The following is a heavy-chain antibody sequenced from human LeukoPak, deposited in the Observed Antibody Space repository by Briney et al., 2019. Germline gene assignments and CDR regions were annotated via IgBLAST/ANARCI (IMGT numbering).Heavy chain of an antibody. CDR1: GFTFSSYS. CDR2: ISSNSSNI. V-gene: IGHV3-48*02. J-gene: IGHJ4*02. CDR3: AKDSGCGY. Sequence: GGSLTLSCAASGFTFSSYSMNYARQAPGKGLEWVSYISSNSSNIYYGDSVKGRFTISRDNAKSSLYLVMNSVRDEDTAGYYCAKDSGCGYWGQGTLVSVSS. D-gene: IGHD6-19*01.